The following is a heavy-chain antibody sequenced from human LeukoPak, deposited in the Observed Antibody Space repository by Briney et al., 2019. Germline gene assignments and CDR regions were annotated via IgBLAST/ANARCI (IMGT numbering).Heavy chain of an antibody. Sequence: ASVKVSRKASGYAFTSYAMNWVRQAPGQGLEWMGWINTNTGNPTYAQGFTGRFVFSLDTSVSTAYLQISSLKAEDTAVYYCARDRDYYDSSGYYLGDHDAFDIWGQGTMVTVSS. CDR2: INTNTGNP. J-gene: IGHJ3*02. CDR1: GYAFTSYA. V-gene: IGHV7-4-1*02. CDR3: ARDRDYYDSSGYYLGDHDAFDI. D-gene: IGHD3-22*01.